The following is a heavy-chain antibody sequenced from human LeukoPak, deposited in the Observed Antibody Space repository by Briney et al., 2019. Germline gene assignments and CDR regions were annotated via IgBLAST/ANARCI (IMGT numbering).Heavy chain of an antibody. Sequence: GGSLKLSCEAPEFPLEDYGMSWFRRAQGKGLEGVSFIYSGGSTYYADSVKGRFTISRDNSKNTLYLQMNSLRAEDTAVYYCAKDASTYSSGWYVLFDYWGQGTLVTVSS. CDR2: IYSGGST. CDR1: EFPLEDYG. V-gene: IGHV3-66*02. J-gene: IGHJ4*02. D-gene: IGHD6-19*01. CDR3: AKDASTYSSGWYVLFDY.